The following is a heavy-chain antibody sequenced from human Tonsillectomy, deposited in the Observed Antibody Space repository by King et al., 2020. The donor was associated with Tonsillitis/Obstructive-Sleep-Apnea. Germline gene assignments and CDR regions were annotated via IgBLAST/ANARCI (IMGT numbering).Heavy chain of an antibody. J-gene: IGHJ6*03. CDR1: GFTVSSNY. CDR2: IDSGGST. V-gene: IGHV3-53*01. CDR3: ARDHVGYYYMDV. D-gene: IGHD2-15*01. Sequence: VQLVESGGGLIQPGGSLRLSCAASGFTVSSNYMSWVRQAPGKGLEWVSVIDSGGSTYYATSVEGRFTISRDNSKNTPYLQMNSLRAEDTAVYYCARDHVGYYYMDVWGKGTTVTVSS.